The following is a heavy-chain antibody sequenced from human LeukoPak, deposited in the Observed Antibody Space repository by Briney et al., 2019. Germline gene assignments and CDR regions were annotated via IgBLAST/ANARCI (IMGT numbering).Heavy chain of an antibody. J-gene: IGHJ3*02. D-gene: IGHD3-3*01. CDR2: ISSSGSNI. CDR1: GSTFSSYE. V-gene: IGHV3-48*03. CDR3: ARMEDAFDI. Sequence: PGGSLRLSCAGSGSTFSSYEMNWVRQAPGKGVEWGSYISSSGSNIYYADSVKGRFTISTDNAKNSLYLHMNSLRAEDTAVYYCARMEDAFDIWGQGPMVTVSS.